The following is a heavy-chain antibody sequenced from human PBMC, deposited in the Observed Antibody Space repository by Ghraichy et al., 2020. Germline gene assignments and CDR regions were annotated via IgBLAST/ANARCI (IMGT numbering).Heavy chain of an antibody. CDR2: INAGNGNT. CDR1: GYTFTSYA. D-gene: IGHD6-13*01. Sequence: ASVKVSCKASGYTFTSYAMHWVRQAPGQRLEWMGWINAGNGNTKYSQKFQGRVTITRDTSASTAYMELSSLRSEDTAVYYCARGLKGIAAAGIFDYWGQGTLVTVSS. J-gene: IGHJ4*02. CDR3: ARGLKGIAAAGIFDY. V-gene: IGHV1-3*01.